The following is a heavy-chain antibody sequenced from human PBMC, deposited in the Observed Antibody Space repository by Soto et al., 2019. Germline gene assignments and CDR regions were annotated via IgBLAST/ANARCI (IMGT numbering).Heavy chain of an antibody. CDR3: ARAIKQWPPTSVFDY. J-gene: IGHJ4*02. D-gene: IGHD6-19*01. CDR1: GFTFSSYW. CDR2: INSDGSST. V-gene: IGHV3-74*01. Sequence: PGGSLRLSCAASGFTFSSYWMHWVRQAPGKGLVWVSRINSDGSSTSYADSVKGRFTISRDNAKNTLYLQMNSLRAEDTAVYYCARAIKQWPPTSVFDYWGQGTLVTVSS.